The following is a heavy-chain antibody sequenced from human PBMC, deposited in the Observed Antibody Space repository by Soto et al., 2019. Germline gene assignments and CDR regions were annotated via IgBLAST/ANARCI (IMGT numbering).Heavy chain of an antibody. CDR1: GGSFSGYY. Sequence: SETLSLTCAVYGGSFSGYYWSWIRQSPGEGLQWIGEINYRGSTNYNPSLKSRVTISADTSKNQFSLQLISVTAADTAVYYCARDPHCSGSSCYSFDYWGEGILVTVSS. J-gene: IGHJ4*02. CDR3: ARDPHCSGSSCYSFDY. D-gene: IGHD2-15*01. V-gene: IGHV4-34*01. CDR2: INYRGST.